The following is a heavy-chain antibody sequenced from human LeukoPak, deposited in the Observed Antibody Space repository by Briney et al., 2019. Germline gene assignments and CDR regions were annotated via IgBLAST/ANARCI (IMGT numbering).Heavy chain of an antibody. CDR3: ARVGIHTSSSWGSYYYYMDV. D-gene: IGHD6-13*01. Sequence: SGGSLRPSCAASGFTFSDYYMSWIRQAPGKGLEWVSYISSSGSTIYYADSVKGRFTISRDNAKNSLYLQMNSLRAEDTAVYYCARVGIHTSSSWGSYYYYMDVWGKGTTVTVSS. CDR1: GFTFSDYY. V-gene: IGHV3-11*04. J-gene: IGHJ6*03. CDR2: ISSSGSTI.